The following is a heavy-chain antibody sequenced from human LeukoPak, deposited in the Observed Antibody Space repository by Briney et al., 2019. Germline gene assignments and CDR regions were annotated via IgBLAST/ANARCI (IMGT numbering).Heavy chain of an antibody. CDR2: IIPIFGTA. D-gene: IGHD3-22*01. Sequence: ASVKVSCKASGGTFSSYAISWVRQAPGQGLEWMGGIIPIFGTANYAQKFQGRVTITADKSTSTAYMELSSLRSEDTAVYYCARDRSPTYYDSSGYSGPPALYYFDYWGQGTLVTVSS. CDR1: GGTFSSYA. V-gene: IGHV1-69*06. J-gene: IGHJ4*02. CDR3: ARDRSPTYYDSSGYSGPPALYYFDY.